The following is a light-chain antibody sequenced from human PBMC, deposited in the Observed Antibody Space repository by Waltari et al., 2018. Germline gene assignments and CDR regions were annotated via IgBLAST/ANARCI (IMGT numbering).Light chain of an antibody. J-gene: IGLJ1*01. CDR3: CSYTSINTLYV. Sequence: QSALTQPASVSGSPGQSITLSCTGTSSDVGGYNYVSWYQQHPGKAPKIMISDVSYRPSGVSNRFSGSKSGNTASLTISGLQAEDEADYYCCSYTSINTLYVFGTGTKVTVL. CDR1: SSDVGGYNY. V-gene: IGLV2-14*01. CDR2: DVS.